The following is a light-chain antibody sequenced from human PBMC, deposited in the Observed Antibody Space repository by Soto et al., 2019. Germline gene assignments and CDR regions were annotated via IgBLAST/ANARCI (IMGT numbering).Light chain of an antibody. CDR3: QQYNDWWT. CDR2: GAS. V-gene: IGKV3-15*01. CDR1: QSVSSN. Sequence: EVVMTQSPATLSVSPGERATLSCRASQSVSSNLAWYQQKPGQAPRLLIYGASTRATGIPAKFSASGSGTEVTLTISSLQSEDFAVYYCQQYNDWWTFGQGTKVEIK. J-gene: IGKJ1*01.